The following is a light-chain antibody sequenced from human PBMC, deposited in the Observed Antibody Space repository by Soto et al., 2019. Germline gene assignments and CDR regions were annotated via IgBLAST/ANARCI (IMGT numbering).Light chain of an antibody. Sequence: DIVMTQSPESLAVSLGQRATIRCESSHSLLYSADNKTYLAWYQQKPGQPPKLLIYWASTRDSGVPDRFSGGGSGTDFTLTISSLQAADVAVYYCQQYYSTPRTFGQGTRLET. CDR3: QQYYSTPRT. CDR1: HSLLYSADNKTY. J-gene: IGKJ5*01. V-gene: IGKV4-1*01. CDR2: WAS.